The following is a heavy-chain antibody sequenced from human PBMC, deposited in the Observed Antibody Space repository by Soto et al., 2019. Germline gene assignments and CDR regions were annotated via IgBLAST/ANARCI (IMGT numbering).Heavy chain of an antibody. V-gene: IGHV2-5*02. CDR3: VQSRCGGDCLQSYSSHSYYGLDV. CDR1: GLSLSTTGVG. J-gene: IGHJ6*02. D-gene: IGHD2-21*02. CDR2: IYWDDDK. Sequence: QITLKESGPTLVKPTQTLTLTCTFSGLSLSTTGVGVGWIRQPLGKALEWLALIYWDDDKCYSPSLKSRLTITKDTSKNQVVLTMTNMDPVDTATYYCVQSRCGGDCLQSYSSHSYYGLDVWGQGTTVTVSS.